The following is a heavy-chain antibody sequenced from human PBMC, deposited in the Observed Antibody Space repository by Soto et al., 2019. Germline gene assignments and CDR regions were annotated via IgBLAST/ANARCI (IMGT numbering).Heavy chain of an antibody. CDR1: GGSVSRGTHF. D-gene: IGHD2-21*01. CDR3: ARDCCGADNWFDP. V-gene: IGHV4-61*01. Sequence: PSETLSLTCTVSGGSVSRGTHFWSWIRQPPGKRLEWIGYIFYSGGTSYNPSPKSRATISLETSKNQFSLRLSSVTAADTAVYYYARDCCGADNWFDPWGKGTAVTVSS. J-gene: IGHJ5*02. CDR2: IFYSGGT.